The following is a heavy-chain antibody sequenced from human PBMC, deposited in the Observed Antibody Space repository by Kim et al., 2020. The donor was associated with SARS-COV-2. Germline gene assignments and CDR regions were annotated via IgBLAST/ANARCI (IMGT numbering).Heavy chain of an antibody. CDR1: GFTVSSNY. Sequence: GGSLRLSCAASGFTVSSNYMSWVRQAPGKGLEWVSVIYSGGSTYYADSVKGRFTISRDNSKNTLYLQMNSLRAEDTAVYYCARDRRDYYDSSAPDVWGQGTTVTVSS. CDR3: ARDRRDYYDSSAPDV. J-gene: IGHJ6*02. CDR2: IYSGGST. V-gene: IGHV3-53*01. D-gene: IGHD3-22*01.